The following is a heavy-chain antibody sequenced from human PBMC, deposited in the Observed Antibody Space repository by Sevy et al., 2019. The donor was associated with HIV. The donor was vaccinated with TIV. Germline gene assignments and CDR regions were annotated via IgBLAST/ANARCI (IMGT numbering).Heavy chain of an antibody. Sequence: GGSLRLSCAASGFTFSGYAMHWVRQAPGKGLEWVAVISYVGSNKYYADSLKGRFTISRDNSKNTLHLQMNSLRAEETAVYYCARGVYGDYVFDYWGHGTLVTVSS. CDR3: ARGVYGDYVFDY. V-gene: IGHV3-30-3*01. J-gene: IGHJ4*01. D-gene: IGHD4-17*01. CDR2: ISYVGSNK. CDR1: GFTFSGYA.